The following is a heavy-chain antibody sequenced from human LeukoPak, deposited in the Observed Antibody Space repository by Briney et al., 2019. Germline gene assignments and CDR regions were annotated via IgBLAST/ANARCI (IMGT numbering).Heavy chain of an antibody. CDR3: ARHRYCSSTSCFFDY. CDR1: GYTFTSSG. Sequence: ASVKVSCKTSGYTFTSSGISWVRQAPGQGLEWMGWISAYNGNTNYPYKLQGRVTMTTDTSTSTAYMELRSLRSDDTAVYYCARHRYCSSTSCFFDYWGQGTLVTVSS. J-gene: IGHJ4*02. D-gene: IGHD2-2*01. V-gene: IGHV1-18*01. CDR2: ISAYNGNT.